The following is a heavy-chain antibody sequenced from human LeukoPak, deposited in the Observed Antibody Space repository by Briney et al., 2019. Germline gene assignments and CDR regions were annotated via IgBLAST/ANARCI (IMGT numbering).Heavy chain of an antibody. J-gene: IGHJ4*02. V-gene: IGHV4-59*01. CDR1: GGSISSYY. CDR2: IYYSGGT. CDR3: ARAEKKDYDILTGYYLFDY. D-gene: IGHD3-9*01. Sequence: SETLSLTCTVSGGSISSYYWSWIRQPPGEGLEWIGYIYYSGGTNYNPSLKSRVTISVDTSKNQFSLKLSSVTAADTAVYYCARAEKKDYDILTGYYLFDYWGQGTLVTVSS.